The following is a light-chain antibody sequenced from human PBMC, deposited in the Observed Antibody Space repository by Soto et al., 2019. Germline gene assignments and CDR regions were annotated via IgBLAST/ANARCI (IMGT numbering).Light chain of an antibody. CDR2: DAS. Sequence: EVVMTQSPGAVSVSPGERATLSCRASQSVSSYLAWYQQKPGQAPRPLSYDASNRATGIPARFSGSGSGTDFTLTISSLEPEDFAVYYCQQRSNWPWTFGQGTKVDIK. CDR3: QQRSNWPWT. CDR1: QSVSSY. J-gene: IGKJ1*01. V-gene: IGKV3-11*01.